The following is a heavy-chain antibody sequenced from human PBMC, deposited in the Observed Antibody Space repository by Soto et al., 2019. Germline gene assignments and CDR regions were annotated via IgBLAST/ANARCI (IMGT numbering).Heavy chain of an antibody. D-gene: IGHD3-3*01. CDR2: IYYSGST. CDR1: GGSISSYY. V-gene: IGHV4-59*08. Sequence: SETLSLTCTVSGGSISSYYWSWIRQPPGKGLEWIGYIYYSGSTNYNPSLKSRVTISVDTSKNQFSLKLSSVTAADTAVYYCARRLTIFGVVTDAFDIWGQGTMVTVSS. CDR3: ARRLTIFGVVTDAFDI. J-gene: IGHJ3*02.